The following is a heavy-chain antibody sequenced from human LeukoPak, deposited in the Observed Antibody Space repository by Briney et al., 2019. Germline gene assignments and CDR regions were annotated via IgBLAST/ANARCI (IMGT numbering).Heavy chain of an antibody. CDR2: IYYDGST. CDR1: GGSFSGYY. Sequence: SETLSLTCAVYGGSFSGYYWSWIRQPPGKGLEYIGTIYYDGSTYYNPSLKSRLTISVDTSKNQFSLKLSSVTAADTAVYYCARVGDTTLDYWGQGTLVTVSS. D-gene: IGHD2-21*01. CDR3: ARVGDTTLDY. V-gene: IGHV4-34*01. J-gene: IGHJ4*02.